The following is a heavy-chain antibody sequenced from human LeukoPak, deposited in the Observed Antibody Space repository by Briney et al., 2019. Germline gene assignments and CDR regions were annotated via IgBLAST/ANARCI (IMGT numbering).Heavy chain of an antibody. J-gene: IGHJ5*02. CDR1: GASISSYY. Sequence: PSETLSLTCTVSGASISSYYWSWIRLPPGKGLQWIGHIYYTGSTNYHPSLKSRVTMSVHTSKNQFSLKLSSVTAADTAVYYCARHPFVVVPAATGFDPWGQGTLATVSS. V-gene: IGHV4-59*08. CDR2: IYYTGST. CDR3: ARHPFVVVPAATGFDP. D-gene: IGHD2-2*01.